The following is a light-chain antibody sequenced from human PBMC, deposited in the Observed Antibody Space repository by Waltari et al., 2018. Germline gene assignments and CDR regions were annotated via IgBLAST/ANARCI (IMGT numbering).Light chain of an antibody. J-gene: IGKJ1*01. CDR2: DAS. CDR3: HQYGRSPPWT. V-gene: IGKV3-20*01. Sequence: EIVLTQSPGTLSLSPGERATLSRRASQSVHSTTLAWYQQKPGQAPRLVIYDASSRATGIPDRFSGSGSGTDFTLTISRLEPEDFAVYYCHQYGRSPPWTFGQGTKVEIK. CDR1: QSVHSTT.